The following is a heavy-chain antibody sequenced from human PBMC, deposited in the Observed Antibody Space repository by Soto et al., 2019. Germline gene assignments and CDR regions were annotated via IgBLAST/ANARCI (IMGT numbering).Heavy chain of an antibody. J-gene: IGHJ5*02. D-gene: IGHD3-9*01. CDR2: IYSSEIT. Sequence: QVQLQESGPGLVKPSQTLSLTCTVSGGSISSGDYYWSWIRQPPGKGLEWIRYIYSSEITYYNPSFKCRVTISIDTSKDQFSLKLSSVTAADTAVYYCARDILTDPIGFDPWGQGTLVIVSS. CDR3: ARDILTDPIGFDP. CDR1: GGSISSGDYY. V-gene: IGHV4-30-4*01.